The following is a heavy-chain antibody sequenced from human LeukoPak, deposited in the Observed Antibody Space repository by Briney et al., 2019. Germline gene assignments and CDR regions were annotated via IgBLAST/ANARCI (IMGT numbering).Heavy chain of an antibody. CDR3: ARDPIAAAGTGGDY. CDR2: ISSSSYI. J-gene: IGHJ4*02. V-gene: IGHV3-21*01. Sequence: GGSLRLSCAASGFTFSSYSMNWVRQAPGKGLEWVSSISSSSYIYYADSVKGRFTISRDNAKNSLYLQMNSLRAEDTAVYYCARDPIAAAGTGGDYWGQGTLVTVSS. D-gene: IGHD6-13*01. CDR1: GFTFSSYS.